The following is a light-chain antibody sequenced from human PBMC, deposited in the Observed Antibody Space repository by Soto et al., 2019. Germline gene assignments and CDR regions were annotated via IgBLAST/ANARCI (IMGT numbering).Light chain of an antibody. CDR1: QSIYSK. Sequence: EIVMTQSPATLSVSPGERATLSCRASQSIYSKLAWYQQKPGQAPRLLIYGASTRATGIPARFSGSGSGTEFTLTISSLQSEDFAVYYCQQYNNWPPWTFGQGTKVEI. J-gene: IGKJ1*01. V-gene: IGKV3-15*01. CDR3: QQYNNWPPWT. CDR2: GAS.